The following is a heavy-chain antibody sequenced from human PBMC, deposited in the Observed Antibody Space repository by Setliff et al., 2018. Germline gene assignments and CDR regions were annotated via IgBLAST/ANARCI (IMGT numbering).Heavy chain of an antibody. CDR2: VFVDGST. V-gene: IGHV4-4*07. CDR3: ARDTSSDWAAWFDP. Sequence: SETLSLTCTVSGDSISTYYWSWIRRPAGKGLEWIGRVFVDGSTNYNPSLKSRVTMSVDTSKNQFSLKLTSVTAADAAIYYCARDTSSDWAAWFDPWSQGILVTVSS. J-gene: IGHJ5*02. D-gene: IGHD3-22*01. CDR1: GDSISTYY.